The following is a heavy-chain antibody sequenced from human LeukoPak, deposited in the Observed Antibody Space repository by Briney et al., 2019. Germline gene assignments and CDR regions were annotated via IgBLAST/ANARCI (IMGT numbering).Heavy chain of an antibody. CDR2: INQDGSGR. J-gene: IGHJ3*02. CDR3: ARDSEYSSSFAFDI. V-gene: IGHV3-7*01. D-gene: IGHD6-13*01. CDR1: GFTFSSHW. Sequence: PGGSLRLSCAASGFTFSSHWMTWVRQAPGKGLEWVANINQDGSGRYYVDSVKGRFTISRDNAKNSLYLQMNSLRAEDTAVYYCARDSEYSSSFAFDIWGQGTMVTVSS.